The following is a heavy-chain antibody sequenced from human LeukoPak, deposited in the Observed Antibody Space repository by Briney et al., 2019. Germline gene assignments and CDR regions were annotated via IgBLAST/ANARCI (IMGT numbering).Heavy chain of an antibody. CDR1: GGSISSGDYY. J-gene: IGHJ5*02. CDR2: IYYSGST. V-gene: IGHV4-30-4*01. Sequence: SQTLSLTCTVSGGSISSGDYYWSWICQPPGKGLEWIGYIYYSGSTYYNPSLKSRVTISVDTSKNQFSLKLSSVTAADTAVYYCARDRLGYCSGGSCQMAWGQGTLVTVSS. CDR3: ARDRLGYCSGGSCQMA. D-gene: IGHD2-15*01.